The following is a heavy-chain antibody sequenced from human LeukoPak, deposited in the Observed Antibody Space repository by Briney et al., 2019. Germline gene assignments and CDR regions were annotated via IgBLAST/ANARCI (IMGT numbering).Heavy chain of an antibody. V-gene: IGHV3-21*05. CDR1: GFTFNTYT. CDR2: ISGSSGII. J-gene: IGHJ3*02. CDR3: ARDPYYYGSGVNAFDI. Sequence: GGSLRLSCAASGFTFNTYTMNWVRQAPGKGLEWVSYISGSSGIIDYADSVKGRFTISRDNAKNSLYLQMNSLRAEDTAVYYCARDPYYYGSGVNAFDIWGQGTMVTVSS. D-gene: IGHD3-10*01.